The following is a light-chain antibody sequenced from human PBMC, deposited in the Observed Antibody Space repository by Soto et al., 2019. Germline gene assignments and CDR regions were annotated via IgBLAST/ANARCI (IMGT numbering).Light chain of an antibody. CDR3: QKYSSAPPFT. V-gene: IGKV1-27*01. J-gene: IGKJ3*01. Sequence: DIQMTQSPSSLSASVGDRVTITCRASQGIRNYLAWYQQKPGKVPKLLIFAASTLQSGVPSRFSGSGSGTDFTLTITSVQPEDVATYYCQKYSSAPPFTFGPGTKVEIK. CDR2: AAS. CDR1: QGIRNY.